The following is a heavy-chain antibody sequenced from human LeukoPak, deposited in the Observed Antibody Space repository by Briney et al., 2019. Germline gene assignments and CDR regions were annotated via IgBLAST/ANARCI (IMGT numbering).Heavy chain of an antibody. Sequence: PGGSLRLSCAASGFIFSTCAMSWVRQAPGKGLEWVSTVTVSGGGTYYGDSVKGRFTISRDNSKNTLYLQMNSLRAEDTVVYYCAKRAARPAYYFDFWGQGTLVTISS. CDR1: GFIFSTCA. J-gene: IGHJ4*02. CDR2: VTVSGGGT. V-gene: IGHV3-23*01. D-gene: IGHD6-6*01. CDR3: AKRAARPAYYFDF.